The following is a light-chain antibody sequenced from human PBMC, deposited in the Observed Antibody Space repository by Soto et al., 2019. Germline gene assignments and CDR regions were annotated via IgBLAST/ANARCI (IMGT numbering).Light chain of an antibody. CDR3: QQFNNYPRVT. CDR2: AAS. CDR1: QGSTSY. Sequence: DIQLTQSPSFLSASVGDRVTITCRASQGSTSYLAWFQQKPGKAPKLLIYAASTLQSGVPSRFSGSGSGTEFTLTISSLQPEDFATYYCQQFNNYPRVTFGGGTKVEI. J-gene: IGKJ4*01. V-gene: IGKV1-9*01.